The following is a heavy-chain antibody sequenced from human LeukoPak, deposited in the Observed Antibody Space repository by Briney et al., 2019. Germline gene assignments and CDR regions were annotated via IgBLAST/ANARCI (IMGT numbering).Heavy chain of an antibody. D-gene: IGHD3-10*01. CDR2: ISWNSGSI. Sequence: GGSLRLSCAASGFTFDDYAMHWVRQAPGKGLEWVSGISWNSGSIGYADSVKGRFTISRDNAKNSLYLQMNSLRAEDTALYYCAKAYGLNRWFDPWGQGTLVTVSS. CDR1: GFTFDDYA. V-gene: IGHV3-9*01. J-gene: IGHJ5*02. CDR3: AKAYGLNRWFDP.